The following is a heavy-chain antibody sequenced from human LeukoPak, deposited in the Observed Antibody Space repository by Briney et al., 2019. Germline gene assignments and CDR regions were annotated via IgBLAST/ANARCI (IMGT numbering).Heavy chain of an antibody. CDR1: AYTFTGYY. CDR2: INPNSGGT. Sequence: AASVKVSCKASAYTFTGYYMHWVRQAPGQGLEWMGWINPNSGGTNYAQKFQGRVAMTRDTSISTAYMELSRLRSDDTAVYYCARDPLVDTAMVNYYYYYMDVWGKGTTVTVSS. V-gene: IGHV1-2*02. CDR3: ARDPLVDTAMVNYYYYYMDV. D-gene: IGHD5-18*01. J-gene: IGHJ6*03.